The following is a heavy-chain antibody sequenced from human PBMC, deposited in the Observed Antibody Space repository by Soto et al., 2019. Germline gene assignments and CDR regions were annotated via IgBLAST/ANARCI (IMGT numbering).Heavy chain of an antibody. CDR3: ARDVDRTSHLNWFDP. CDR1: GFSLSGYG. J-gene: IGHJ5*02. Sequence: QVQLVESGGGVVQPGRSLRLSCEVSGFSLSGYGMRWVRQAPGKGLEWVAVIWYDGTTKNYADSVKGRFTISRDSSKNTVYLQMDSLKVEDTAVYYCARDVDRTSHLNWFDPWGQGVMVTVSS. CDR2: IWYDGTTK. D-gene: IGHD5-12*01. V-gene: IGHV3-33*01.